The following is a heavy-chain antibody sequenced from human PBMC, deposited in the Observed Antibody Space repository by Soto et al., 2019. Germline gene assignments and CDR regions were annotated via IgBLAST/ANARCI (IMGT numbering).Heavy chain of an antibody. CDR1: GFDASVNF. CDR2: INNAYST. Sequence: EVQLEESGGTWVQPGGSLRLSCAASGFDASVNFMTWVRQAPGKGLEWVSAINNAYSTFYADSVKGRFTISRDNSKNTVYLQVSSLRVDDTAMYYCVRENYYYGMDVWGQGTAVTVSS. V-gene: IGHV3-66*01. J-gene: IGHJ6*02. CDR3: VRENYYYGMDV.